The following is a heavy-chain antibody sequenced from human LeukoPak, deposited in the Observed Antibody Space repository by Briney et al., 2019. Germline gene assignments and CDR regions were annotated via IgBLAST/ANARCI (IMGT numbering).Heavy chain of an antibody. J-gene: IGHJ4*02. CDR3: ATDSSIAARLNY. Sequence: SETLSLTCAVYGGSFSGFYWSWLRQPPGQGLEWIGEINHSGSTYYNPSLKSRVTISVDTSKNQFSLKLSSVTAADTAVYYCATDSSIAARLNYWGQGTLVTVSS. D-gene: IGHD6-6*01. CDR2: INHSGST. CDR1: GGSFSGFY. V-gene: IGHV4-34*01.